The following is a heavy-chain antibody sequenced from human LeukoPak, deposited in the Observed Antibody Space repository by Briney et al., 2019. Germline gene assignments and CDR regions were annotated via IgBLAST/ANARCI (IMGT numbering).Heavy chain of an antibody. CDR3: ARGGRWLQLSY. J-gene: IGHJ4*02. CDR1: GGSISSYY. D-gene: IGHD5-24*01. CDR2: IYYSGST. Sequence: SETLSLTCTVSGGSISSYYWSWIRQPPGKGLEWIGYIYYSGSTNYNPSLKSRVTISVDTSKNQFSLKLSSVTAADTAVYYCARGGRWLQLSYWGQGTLVTASS. V-gene: IGHV4-59*01.